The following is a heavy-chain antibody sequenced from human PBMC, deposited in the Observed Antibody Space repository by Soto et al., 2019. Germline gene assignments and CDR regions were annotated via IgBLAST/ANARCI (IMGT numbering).Heavy chain of an antibody. J-gene: IGHJ6*02. Sequence: ASVKVSCKASGYTFTSYDINWVRQATGQGLEWMGWMNPNSGNTGYAQKFQGRVTMTRNTSISTAYMELSSLRSEDTAVYYCARVPDPAMVTGDYGMDVWGQGTTVTVSS. D-gene: IGHD5-18*01. CDR3: ARVPDPAMVTGDYGMDV. V-gene: IGHV1-8*01. CDR2: MNPNSGNT. CDR1: GYTFTSYD.